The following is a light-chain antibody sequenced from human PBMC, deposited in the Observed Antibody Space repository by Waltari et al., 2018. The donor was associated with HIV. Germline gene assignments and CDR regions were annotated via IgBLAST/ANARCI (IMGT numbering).Light chain of an antibody. CDR1: QSISSRY. CDR3: QQYDNLPYT. CDR2: GLS. Sequence: EIVLTQSPGPLSLALGERATLSCRASQSISSRYLAWYQQKPGQAPRLLIYGLSSRATGIPDRFGGSGSGTDFTLTISRLEPEDFAMYYCQQYDNLPYTFGQGTKLEIK. V-gene: IGKV3-20*01. J-gene: IGKJ2*01.